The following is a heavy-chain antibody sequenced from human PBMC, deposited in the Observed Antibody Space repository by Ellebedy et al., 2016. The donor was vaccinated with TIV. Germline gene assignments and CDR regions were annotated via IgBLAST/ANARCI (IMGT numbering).Heavy chain of an antibody. Sequence: MPGGSLRLSCAVYGGSFSGYYWTWIRQPPGKGLEWIGEINHSGSTTYNPSLQSRVTISVDTSRNRFSLKLSSVTAADTAVYYCARSTTVTTASYEYWGQGTLVTVSS. CDR3: ARSTTVTTASYEY. D-gene: IGHD4-17*01. V-gene: IGHV4-34*01. J-gene: IGHJ4*02. CDR1: GGSFSGYY. CDR2: INHSGST.